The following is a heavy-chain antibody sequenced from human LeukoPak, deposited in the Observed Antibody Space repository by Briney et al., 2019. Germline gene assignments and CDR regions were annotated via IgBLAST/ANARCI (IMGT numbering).Heavy chain of an antibody. V-gene: IGHV4-61*02. J-gene: IGHJ5*02. CDR1: GGSISSGSHY. CDR3: ARAGGYGDYINWFDP. D-gene: IGHD4-17*01. Sequence: SQTLSLTCTVSGGSISSGSHYWSWLRQPAGKGLEYLGRVYASGSTNYNPSLKSRATISVDTSKNQFSLRLSSVTAADTAIYYCARAGGYGDYINWFDPWGQGTLVTVSS. CDR2: VYASGST.